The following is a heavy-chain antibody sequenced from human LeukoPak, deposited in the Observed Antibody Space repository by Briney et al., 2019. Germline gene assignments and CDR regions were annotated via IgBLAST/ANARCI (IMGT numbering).Heavy chain of an antibody. D-gene: IGHD6-19*01. Sequence: PGGSLSLSCAVSGFTFSDHFLDWVRQAPGKGLEWVGRSRNKAKSYTTEYAASVKGRFTTSRGDSKNSLYQQMNSLKTEDTAVYYCVRVGSVAGSDYLDYWGQGTLVTVSS. CDR3: VRVGSVAGSDYLDY. CDR1: GFTFSDHF. J-gene: IGHJ4*02. CDR2: SRNKAKSYTT. V-gene: IGHV3-72*01.